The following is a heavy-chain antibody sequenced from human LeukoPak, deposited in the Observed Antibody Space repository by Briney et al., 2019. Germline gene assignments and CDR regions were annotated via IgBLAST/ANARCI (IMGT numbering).Heavy chain of an antibody. CDR3: AKDLDY. J-gene: IGHJ4*02. Sequence: GGSLRLSCAASGFTFSSYGMHWVRQAPGKGLEWVAVISYDGSNKYYADSVKGRFTISRDNSKNTLYLQMNSLRAEDTAVYYCAKDLDYWGQGTLVTVSS. CDR2: ISYDGSNK. V-gene: IGHV3-30*18. CDR1: GFTFSSYG.